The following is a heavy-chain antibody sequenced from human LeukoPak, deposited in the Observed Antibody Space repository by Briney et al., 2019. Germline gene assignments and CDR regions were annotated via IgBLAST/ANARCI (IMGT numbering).Heavy chain of an antibody. V-gene: IGHV3-21*04. CDR2: ISSSSSYI. D-gene: IGHD5-18*01. Sequence: AGGSLRLSCAASGFTFSSYSMNWVRQAPGKGLEWVSSISSSSSYIYYADSVKGRFTISRDNAKNSLYLQMNSLRAEDTAVYYCARGDTAMVHFDYWGQGTLVTVSS. CDR1: GFTFSSYS. CDR3: ARGDTAMVHFDY. J-gene: IGHJ4*02.